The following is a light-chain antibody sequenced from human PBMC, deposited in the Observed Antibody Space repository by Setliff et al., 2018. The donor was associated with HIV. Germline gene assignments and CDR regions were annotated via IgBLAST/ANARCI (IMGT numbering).Light chain of an antibody. J-gene: IGLJ1*01. CDR1: SSDVGGYNY. CDR3: CSYRHDNTYV. V-gene: IGLV2-14*03. CDR2: DVT. Sequence: QSALTQPASVSGSPGQSITISCTGTSSDVGGYNYVSWYQQHPGKAPKVIISDVTNRPSGISYRFSGSKSGNTASLTISGLQAEDEADYYCCSYRHDNTYVFGTGTKVTVL.